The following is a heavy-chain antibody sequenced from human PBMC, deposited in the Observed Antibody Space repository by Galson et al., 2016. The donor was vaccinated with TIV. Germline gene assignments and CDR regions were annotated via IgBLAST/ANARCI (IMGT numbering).Heavy chain of an antibody. CDR1: GFTLSSHA. V-gene: IGHV3-30*04. CDR3: VRGGARGYYYYGLDV. CDR2: ISHVDHLK. D-gene: IGHD3-16*01. J-gene: IGHJ6*02. Sequence: SLRLSCAATGFTLSSHAMHWVRQAPGKGLEWTAIISHVDHLKYYGDSVQGRFSVSRDLSLNTLYLQIDSLRPEDTARYFCVRGGARGYYYYGLDVWGQGTTVTVSS.